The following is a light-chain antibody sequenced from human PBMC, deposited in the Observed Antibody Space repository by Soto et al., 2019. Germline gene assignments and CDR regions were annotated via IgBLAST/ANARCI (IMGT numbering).Light chain of an antibody. CDR3: MQALNSQPT. J-gene: IGKJ2*01. CDR2: LAS. Sequence: DIVMTQSPLSLPVTPGEPASMSCRSSQSLLHRNGYNYLEWYVQKPGQAPHLLFFLASNRASGVPDRFSGSGSGTAFTLKISRVEPEYVGVYYCMQALNSQPTFGQGTEMEI. CDR1: QSLLHRNGYNY. V-gene: IGKV2-28*01.